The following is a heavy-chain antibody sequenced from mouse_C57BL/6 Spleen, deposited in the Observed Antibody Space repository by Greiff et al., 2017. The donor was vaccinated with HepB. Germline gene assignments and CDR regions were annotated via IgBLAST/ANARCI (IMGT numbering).Heavy chain of an antibody. CDR3: GRYGVPFAY. CDR1: GYAFSSSW. J-gene: IGHJ3*01. Sequence: VQLQQSGPELVKPGASVKISCKASGYAFSSSWMNWVKQRPGQGLEWIGRIYPGDGDTNYNGKFKGKATLTADKSSSTAYMQLSSLTSEDSAVYSCGRYGVPFAYWGQGTLVTVSA. D-gene: IGHD1-2*01. V-gene: IGHV1-82*01. CDR2: IYPGDGDT.